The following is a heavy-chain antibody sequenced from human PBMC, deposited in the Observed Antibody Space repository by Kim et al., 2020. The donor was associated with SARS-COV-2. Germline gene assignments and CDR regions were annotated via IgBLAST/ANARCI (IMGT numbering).Heavy chain of an antibody. CDR3: ARGEFLGYCSSTSCYGVSSGYPGY. D-gene: IGHD2-2*01. CDR2: ISSSSSYI. Sequence: GGSLRLSCAASGFTFSSYSMNWVRQAPGKGLEWVSSISSSSSYIYYADSVKGRFTISRDNAKNSLYLQMNSLRAEDTAVYYCARGEFLGYCSSTSCYGVSSGYPGYWGQGTLVTVSS. V-gene: IGHV3-21*01. J-gene: IGHJ4*02. CDR1: GFTFSSYS.